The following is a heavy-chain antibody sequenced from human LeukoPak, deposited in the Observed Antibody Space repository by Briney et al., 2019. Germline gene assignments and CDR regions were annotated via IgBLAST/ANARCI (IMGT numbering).Heavy chain of an antibody. CDR2: IKQDGSEK. V-gene: IGHV3-7*01. Sequence: SGGSLRLSCAASGFTFSSYWMSWVRQAPGKGLEWVANIKQDGSEKDYVDSVKGRFTISRDNAKNSLYLQMNSLRAEDTAVCYCARGPPYTSTRYNWFDPWGQGTLVTVSS. J-gene: IGHJ5*02. CDR3: ARGPPYTSTRYNWFDP. CDR1: GFTFSSYW. D-gene: IGHD3-16*01.